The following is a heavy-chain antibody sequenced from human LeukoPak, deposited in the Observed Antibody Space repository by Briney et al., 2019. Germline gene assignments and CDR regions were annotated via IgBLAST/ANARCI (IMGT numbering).Heavy chain of an antibody. J-gene: IGHJ4*02. CDR1: GFTFSSYA. V-gene: IGHV3-30-3*01. CDR2: ISYDGSNK. D-gene: IGHD2-15*01. Sequence: PGGSLRLSCAASGFTFSSYAMHWVRQAPGKGLEWVAVISYDGSNKYYADSVKGRFTISRDNSKNTLYLQMNSLRAEDTAVYYCAREAVVVVAATGFYFDYWGQGTLVTVSS. CDR3: AREAVVVVAATGFYFDY.